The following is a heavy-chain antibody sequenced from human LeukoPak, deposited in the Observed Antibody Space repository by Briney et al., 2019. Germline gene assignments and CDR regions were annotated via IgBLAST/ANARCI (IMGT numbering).Heavy chain of an antibody. CDR1: GFTFSSYS. V-gene: IGHV3-48*01. CDR2: ISSSSSTI. Sequence: PGGSLRLSCAASGFTFSSYSINWVRQAPGKGLEWVPYISSSSSTINYADSVKGRFTISRDNAKNSLYLQMNSLRAEDTAVYYCARYHYGSNYFDYWGQEPWSPSPQ. D-gene: IGHD3-10*01. CDR3: ARYHYGSNYFDY. J-gene: IGHJ4*01.